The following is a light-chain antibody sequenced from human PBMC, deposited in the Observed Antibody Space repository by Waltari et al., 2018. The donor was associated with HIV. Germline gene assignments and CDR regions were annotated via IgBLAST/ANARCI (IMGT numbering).Light chain of an antibody. CDR2: AAS. J-gene: IGKJ2*03. Sequence: DIQMTQSPSSLSASVGDRVTITCRASQSISSYLNWYQQKPGKAPKLLIYAASSLQSRVPSRFSGSGSGTDFTLTISSLQPEDFATYYCQQSYSTPRRYSFGQGTKLEIK. CDR3: QQSYSTPRRYS. CDR1: QSISSY. V-gene: IGKV1-39*01.